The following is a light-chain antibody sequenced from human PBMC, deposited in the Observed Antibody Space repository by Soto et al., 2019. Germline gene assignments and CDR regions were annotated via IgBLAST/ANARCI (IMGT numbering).Light chain of an antibody. CDR3: TSYTTSSPYVV. J-gene: IGLJ2*01. Sequence: QSALTQPASVSGSPGQSITISCTGTSSDVGGYNYVYWYQHHPGKAPKLLIYDATNRPSGVSNRFSGSKSGNTASLTISGLQAEDEADYYCTSYTTSSPYVVFGGGTKLTVL. CDR1: SSDVGGYNY. V-gene: IGLV2-14*03. CDR2: DAT.